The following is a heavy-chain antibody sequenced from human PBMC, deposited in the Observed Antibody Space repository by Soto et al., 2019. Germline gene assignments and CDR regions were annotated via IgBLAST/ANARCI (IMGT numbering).Heavy chain of an antibody. J-gene: IGHJ6*04. D-gene: IGHD6-19*01. CDR3: VKDGSSGWPYYYGMDV. V-gene: IGHV3-30*18. Sequence: WGSLRLSCAASGFTFSSYGMHWVRQDPGKGLEWVAVISYYVSNKYYADSVKGRFTISRDNSKNTLYLQMSSLRAEDTAVYYCVKDGSSGWPYYYGMDVWGNGNTVTVSP. CDR2: ISYYVSNK. CDR1: GFTFSSYG.